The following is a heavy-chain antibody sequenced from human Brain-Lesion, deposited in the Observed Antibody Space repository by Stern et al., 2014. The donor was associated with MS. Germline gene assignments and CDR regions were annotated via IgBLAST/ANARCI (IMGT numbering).Heavy chain of an antibody. CDR2: INPKSGGT. J-gene: IGHJ4*02. D-gene: IGHD3-22*01. Sequence: VQSGAEVKKPGASVKVSCKASGYTFTGYYMHWGRQAPGQGLGWVGWINPKSGGTNYAQKFQGWVTMTRDTSINTAYMELSRLRSDDTAVYYCATYYYDSTGYNDFWGQGTLVTVSS. CDR1: GYTFTGYY. CDR3: ATYYYDSTGYNDF. V-gene: IGHV1-2*04.